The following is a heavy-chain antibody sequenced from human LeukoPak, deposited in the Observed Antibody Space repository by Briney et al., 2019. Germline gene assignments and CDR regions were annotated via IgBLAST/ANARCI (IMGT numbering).Heavy chain of an antibody. Sequence: SETLSLTCAVYGGSFSGYYWSWIRQPPGKGLEWIGEINHSGSTNYNPSLKSRVTISVDTSKNQFSLKLSSVTAADTAVYYCASGYRGLVHAFDIWGQGTMVTVSS. D-gene: IGHD6-6*01. CDR1: GGSFSGYY. J-gene: IGHJ3*02. CDR3: ASGYRGLVHAFDI. CDR2: INHSGST. V-gene: IGHV4-34*01.